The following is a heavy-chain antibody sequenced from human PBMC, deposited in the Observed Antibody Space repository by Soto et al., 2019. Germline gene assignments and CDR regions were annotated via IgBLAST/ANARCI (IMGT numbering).Heavy chain of an antibody. CDR1: GFTFSRYP. J-gene: IGHJ4*02. V-gene: IGHV3-23*01. D-gene: IGHD3-16*01. CDR2: ISGSGDTT. Sequence: EAQLLESGGGLVQPGGSLRLSCATSGFTFSRYPMTWVRQAPGKGLEWVSYISGSGDTTYYADAVRGRFTISRDNSKNTLYLQMNSLRAGDTAVYYCAPPGGTADNWGQGTLVTVSS. CDR3: APPGGTADN.